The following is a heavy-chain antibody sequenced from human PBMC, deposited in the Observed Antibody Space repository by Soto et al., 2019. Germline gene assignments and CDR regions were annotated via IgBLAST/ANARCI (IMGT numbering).Heavy chain of an antibody. CDR1: GASVTSDDYY. CDR2: IYHSGST. V-gene: IGHV4-30-4*01. CDR3: ARDPIFYYTSSGYGGSYFDY. Sequence: SETLSLTCAVSGASVTSDDYYWSWIRQPPGKGLEWIGYIYHSGSTYYNPSLKSRVSISTDTSQNQFSLKLTSLTAADTAVYYCARDPIFYYTSSGYGGSYFDYWGQGSRVTVPS. J-gene: IGHJ4*02. D-gene: IGHD3-22*01.